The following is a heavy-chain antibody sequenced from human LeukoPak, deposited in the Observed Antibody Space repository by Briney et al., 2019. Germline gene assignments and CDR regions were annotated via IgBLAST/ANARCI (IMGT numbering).Heavy chain of an antibody. J-gene: IGHJ4*02. CDR2: IKPDSGDT. Sequence: ASVKVSCKASGYTFRSYGFSWVRQAPGQGLEWMGWIKPDSGDTNYVQRFQGRVTMTRDTSISTAYMELSSLRSDDTAVYYCARFAQDWGTFDNWGQGTLVTVSS. CDR1: GYTFRSYG. D-gene: IGHD7-27*01. V-gene: IGHV1-2*02. CDR3: ARFAQDWGTFDN.